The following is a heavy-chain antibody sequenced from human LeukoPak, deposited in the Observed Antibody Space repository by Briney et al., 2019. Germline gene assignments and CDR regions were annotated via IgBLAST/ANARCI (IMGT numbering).Heavy chain of an antibody. D-gene: IGHD6-25*01. CDR1: GFTFSSYW. Sequence: PGGSLRLSCAASGFTFSSYWMNWVRQAPGKGLEWVANIKHDGSEKYYVDSVKGRFTISRDNAKNSLYLQMDSLRAEDAAVYYCAKGGSSLTHFDYWGQGTLVTVSS. V-gene: IGHV3-7*01. J-gene: IGHJ4*02. CDR3: AKGGSSLTHFDY. CDR2: IKHDGSEK.